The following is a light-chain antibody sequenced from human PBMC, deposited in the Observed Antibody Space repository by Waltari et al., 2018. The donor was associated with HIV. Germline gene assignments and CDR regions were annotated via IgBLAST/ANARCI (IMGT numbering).Light chain of an antibody. J-gene: IGLJ2*01. CDR1: NAGTKD. CDR3: QVWHYSVF. Sequence: SYELTQPLSVSVALGQTARITRGGTNAGTKDVHWYQQKSGQAPLLVIYNDVNRPSGIPERFSASKSRNTATLTISGAQAGDEADYYCQVWHYSVFFGGGTKLTVL. V-gene: IGLV3-9*01. CDR2: NDV.